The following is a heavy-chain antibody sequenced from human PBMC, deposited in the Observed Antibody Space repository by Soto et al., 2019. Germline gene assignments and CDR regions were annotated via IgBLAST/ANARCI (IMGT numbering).Heavy chain of an antibody. Sequence: EVQLVESGGGLVKPGGSLRLSCAASGFAFSSYSMNWVRQAPGKGLEWVAFITIRSSYIYYADSVRGRFTISRDNAKNSLYLQMDGLRAEDTAVYYCARDVGWLVLDYWGQGTLVTVSS. CDR3: ARDVGWLVLDY. CDR2: ITIRSSYI. D-gene: IGHD6-19*01. V-gene: IGHV3-21*06. J-gene: IGHJ4*02. CDR1: GFAFSSYS.